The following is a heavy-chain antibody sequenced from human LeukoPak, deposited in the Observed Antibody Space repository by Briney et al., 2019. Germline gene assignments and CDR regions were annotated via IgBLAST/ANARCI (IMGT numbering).Heavy chain of an antibody. V-gene: IGHV3-43D*03. CDR1: GFTFTDYA. CDR2: ISWDDASI. J-gene: IGHJ4*02. CDR3: AKDKTPMASYYFDY. Sequence: GGSLRLSCAASGFTFTDYAMHWVRQAPGKGLEWVSLISWDDASISYADSVKGRFTVSRDNSKNSLYLQMSSLRVEDTAFYYCAKDKTPMASYYFDYWGQGTLVTVSS. D-gene: IGHD5-18*01.